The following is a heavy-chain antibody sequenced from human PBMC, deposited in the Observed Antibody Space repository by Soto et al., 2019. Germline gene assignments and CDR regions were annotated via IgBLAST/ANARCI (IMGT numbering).Heavy chain of an antibody. D-gene: IGHD3-22*01. J-gene: IGHJ4*02. CDR3: ARSNTRYSSPDY. V-gene: IGHV4-59*08. CDR1: GASINKYQ. CDR2: FYFST. Sequence: QVQLQESGPGLVKPSETLSLTCTVSGASINKYQSSWVRQPPGKGLEWIGCFYFSTNYNPALNSRVTISVDRSKNHFSLKLTSVTAADTAVYFCARSNTRYSSPDYWGQGTLVTVSS.